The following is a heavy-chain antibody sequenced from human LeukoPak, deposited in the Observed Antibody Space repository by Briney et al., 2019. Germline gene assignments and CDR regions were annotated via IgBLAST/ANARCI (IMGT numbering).Heavy chain of an antibody. CDR3: ARGADYSNPQDYFDY. V-gene: IGHV3-30-3*01. Sequence: GGSLRLSCAASGFTFSSYAMHWVRQAPGKGLEWVAVISYDGSNKYYADSVKGRFTISRDNSKNTLYLQMNSLRAEDTAVYYCARGADYSNPQDYFDYWGQGTLVTVSS. J-gene: IGHJ4*02. CDR1: GFTFSSYA. CDR2: ISYDGSNK. D-gene: IGHD4-11*01.